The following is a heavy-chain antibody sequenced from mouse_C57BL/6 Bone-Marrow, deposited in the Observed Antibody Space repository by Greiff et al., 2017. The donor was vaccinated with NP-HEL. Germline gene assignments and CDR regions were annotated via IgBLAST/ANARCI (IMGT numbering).Heavy chain of an antibody. CDR3: ARNADYYGSSPFAY. D-gene: IGHD1-1*01. CDR1: GFTFSDYG. CDR2: ISSGSSTI. Sequence: EVKVVESGGGLVKPGGSLKLSCAASGFTFSDYGMHWVRQAPEKGLEWVAYISSGSSTIYYADTVKGRFTISRDNAKNTLFLQMTSLRSEDTAMYYCARNADYYGSSPFAYWGQGTLVTVSA. J-gene: IGHJ3*01. V-gene: IGHV5-17*01.